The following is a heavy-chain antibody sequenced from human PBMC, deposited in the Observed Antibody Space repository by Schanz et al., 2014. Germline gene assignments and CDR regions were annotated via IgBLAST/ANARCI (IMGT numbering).Heavy chain of an antibody. Sequence: QVQLVQSGAEVKKPGASVKVSCKASGYTFSSYGINWLRQAPGQGLEWMGRIIPILGIANYAQNFQGRVTITADKSTSTAYMELTSLRSEDTAVYYCAGTYCSSTSCYTGYYYMDVWGKGTTVTVSS. V-gene: IGHV1-69*04. D-gene: IGHD2-2*02. J-gene: IGHJ6*03. CDR2: IIPILGIA. CDR3: AGTYCSSTSCYTGYYYMDV. CDR1: GYTFSSYG.